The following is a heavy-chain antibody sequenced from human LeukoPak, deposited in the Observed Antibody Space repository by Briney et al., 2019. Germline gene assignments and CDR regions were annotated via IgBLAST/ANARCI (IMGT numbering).Heavy chain of an antibody. V-gene: IGHV1-18*01. CDR3: ARDTFRTWSLDAFDI. D-gene: IGHD2-15*01. CDR2: ISAYNGNT. CDR1: GYTFTSYG. Sequence: GASVKVSCKASGYTFTSYGISWVRQAPGQGLEWMGWISAYNGNTNYAQKLQGRVTMTTDTSTTTAYMELRSLRSDDTAVYYCARDTFRTWSLDAFDIWGQGTMVTVSS. J-gene: IGHJ3*02.